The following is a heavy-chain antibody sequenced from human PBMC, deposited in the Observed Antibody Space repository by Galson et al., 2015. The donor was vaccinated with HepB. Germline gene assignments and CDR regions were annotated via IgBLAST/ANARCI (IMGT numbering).Heavy chain of an antibody. J-gene: IGHJ6*02. D-gene: IGHD6-13*01. CDR3: AKVGQQLVRGLYYYYGMDV. CDR1: GFSFSSYA. CDR2: ISSSGANT. Sequence: SLRLSCAASGFSFSSYAMGWVRQAPGKGLEWVSAISSSGANTYYADSVKGRFAISRDNSKHTLYLQMNSLRAEDTAVYYCAKVGQQLVRGLYYYYGMDVWGQGTTVTVSS. V-gene: IGHV3-23*01.